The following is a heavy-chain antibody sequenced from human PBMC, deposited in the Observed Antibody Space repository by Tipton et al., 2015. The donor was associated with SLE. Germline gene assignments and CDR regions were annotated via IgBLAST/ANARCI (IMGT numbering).Heavy chain of an antibody. CDR3: ARGIAAAGTGMT. J-gene: IGHJ5*02. CDR2: IYYSGST. Sequence: TLSLTCAVYGGSFSGNYWSWIRQSPGKGLEWIGSIYYSGSTYYNPSPKSRVTISVDTSKNQFSLKLSSVTAADTAVYYCARGIAAAGTGMTWGQGTLVTVSS. V-gene: IGHV4-34*01. D-gene: IGHD6-13*01. CDR1: GGSFSGNY.